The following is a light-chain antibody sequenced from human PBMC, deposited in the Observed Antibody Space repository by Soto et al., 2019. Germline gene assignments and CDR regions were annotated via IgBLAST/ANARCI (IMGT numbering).Light chain of an antibody. CDR2: DAS. CDR3: QQYTGPPTT. V-gene: IGKV3-11*01. J-gene: IGKJ5*01. CDR1: QSVSRY. Sequence: IMLKHSPATLSLTPGERATLSCRASQSVSRYLAWYQQKPGKAPRPLIYDASNRATGIPDRFSGSGSGTDFTLTITSLEPEDCAVYFCQQYTGPPTTFGQGTRLEI.